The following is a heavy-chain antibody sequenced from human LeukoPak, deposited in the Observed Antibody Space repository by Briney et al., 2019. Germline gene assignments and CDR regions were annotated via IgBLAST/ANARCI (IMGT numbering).Heavy chain of an antibody. J-gene: IGHJ4*02. CDR3: ARCRDVYNCPY. D-gene: IGHD5-24*01. V-gene: IGHV4-59*01. CDR2: ISYSGST. CDR1: GASINNYH. Sequence: PSETLSLTCTVSGASINNYHWSWIRQPPGKGLEWIGFISYSGSTNYNPSLKSRVTTSVAASKNQFSLKVTSVTAADTAVYYCARCRDVYNCPYWGQGTLVTVSS.